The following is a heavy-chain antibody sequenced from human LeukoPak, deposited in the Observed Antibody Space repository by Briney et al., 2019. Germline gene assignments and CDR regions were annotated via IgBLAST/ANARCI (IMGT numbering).Heavy chain of an antibody. D-gene: IGHD1-26*01. V-gene: IGHV3-53*01. J-gene: IGHJ4*02. CDR3: ARGHIGTYHYFDY. CDR2: ICSGGTT. Sequence: GGPLRLSCAASGFTVSSSYMSWVRQAPEKGLEWVSVICSGGTTYYADSVKGRFTISRDNSMNALYLQMNSLRAEDTALYYCARGHIGTYHYFDYWGQGTLVTVSS. CDR1: GFTVSSSY.